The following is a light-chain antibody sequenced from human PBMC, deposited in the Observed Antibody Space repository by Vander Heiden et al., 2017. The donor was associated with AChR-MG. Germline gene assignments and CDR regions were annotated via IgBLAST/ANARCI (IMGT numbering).Light chain of an antibody. CDR3: QQRSNWLT. V-gene: IGKV3-11*01. CDR1: QSVSSY. Sequence: EIVLTPSPATLSLSPGERATLSCRASQSVSSYLAWYQPKPGQAPRLLIYDASNRATGIPARFSGSGSGTDFTLTISSLEPEDFAVYYCQQRSNWLTFGGGTKVEIK. CDR2: DAS. J-gene: IGKJ4*01.